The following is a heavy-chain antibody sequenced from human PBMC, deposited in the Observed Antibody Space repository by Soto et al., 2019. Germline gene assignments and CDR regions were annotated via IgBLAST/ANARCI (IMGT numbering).Heavy chain of an antibody. Sequence: SETLSLTCTVSGDSMSGYHWNWIRQPPGKGLEWIGYFHNSESTTYRSSLKSRVTISVDKSKKQSSLKLTSVTAADTAVYYCARDPVDGYAFFDLWGPGILVTVSS. CDR1: GDSMSGYH. D-gene: IGHD5-12*01. CDR3: ARDPVDGYAFFDL. J-gene: IGHJ4*02. V-gene: IGHV4-59*01. CDR2: FHNSEST.